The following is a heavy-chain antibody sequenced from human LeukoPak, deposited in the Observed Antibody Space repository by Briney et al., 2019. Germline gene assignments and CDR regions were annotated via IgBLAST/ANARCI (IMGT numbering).Heavy chain of an antibody. CDR2: INHSGST. V-gene: IGHV4-34*01. Sequence: SETLSLTCAVYGGSFSGYYWSWIRQHPGKGLEWIGEINHSGSTNYNPSLKSRVTISVDTSKNQFSLKLSSVTAADTAVYYCARGPRIAATYYYYMDVWGKGTTVTVSS. CDR3: ARGPRIAATYYYYMDV. CDR1: GGSFSGYY. D-gene: IGHD6-13*01. J-gene: IGHJ6*03.